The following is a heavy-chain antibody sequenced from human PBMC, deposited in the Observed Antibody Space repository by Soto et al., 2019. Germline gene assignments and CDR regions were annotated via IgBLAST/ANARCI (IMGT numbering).Heavy chain of an antibody. V-gene: IGHV3-30*04. CDR2: ISFDGKNE. CDR3: ARPIPRWSYHYGMDV. Sequence: QLVESGGGGVQSGRSLRLSCAASEFTFSSYAMHWVRQAPGRGLEWVALISFDGKNEYYADSVKGRFTIARDNSRNMVYLEMNGLRPDDTATYFCARPIPRWSYHYGMDVWGHGTTVTVS. J-gene: IGHJ6*02. D-gene: IGHD2-15*01. CDR1: EFTFSSYA.